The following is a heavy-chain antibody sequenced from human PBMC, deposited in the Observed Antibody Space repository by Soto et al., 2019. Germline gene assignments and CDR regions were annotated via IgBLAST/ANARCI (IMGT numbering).Heavy chain of an antibody. J-gene: IGHJ4*02. V-gene: IGHV1-69*06. Sequence: QVQLVQSGTEVKKPGSSVKVSCKASGGSLSTNPISWVRQAPGQGLAWMGGTGSGTGPGNHAQKFQGRLTGTADKSTSTVYLELTNLSSEDTAVYYCARRDSCGFYRCFDSWGQGTLVNVSS. CDR2: TGSGTGPG. CDR3: ARRDSCGFYRCFDS. CDR1: GGSLSTNP. D-gene: IGHD3-22*01.